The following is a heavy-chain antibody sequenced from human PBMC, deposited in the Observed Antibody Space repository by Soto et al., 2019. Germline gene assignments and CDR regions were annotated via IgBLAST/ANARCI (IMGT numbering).Heavy chain of an antibody. CDR1: GFTFSGSA. CDR3: TRQTRFSEWLSSTYYYYGMDV. Sequence: GGSLRLSWAAAGFTFSGSAMHWVRQASGKGLEWVGRIRSKANSYATAYAASVKGRFTISRDDSKNTAYLQMNSLKTEDTAVYYCTRQTRFSEWLSSTYYYYGMDVWGQGTTVTVSS. V-gene: IGHV3-73*01. CDR2: IRSKANSYAT. J-gene: IGHJ6*02. D-gene: IGHD3-3*01.